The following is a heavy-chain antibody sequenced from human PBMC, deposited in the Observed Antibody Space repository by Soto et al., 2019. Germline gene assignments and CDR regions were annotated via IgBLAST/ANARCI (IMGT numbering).Heavy chain of an antibody. V-gene: IGHV4-39*01. CDR2: SYYSGIT. D-gene: IGHD3-16*01. CDR3: ARRGILVWNVSWFDP. CDR1: GGSISSSSYY. Sequence: SETLSLTCTVSGGSISSSSYYWGWIRQPPGKGLEWIGSSYYSGITYYNPSLKSRVTISVDTSKNQFPLKLSSVTAADTAVYYCARRGILVWNVSWFDPWGQGTLVTVSS. J-gene: IGHJ5*02.